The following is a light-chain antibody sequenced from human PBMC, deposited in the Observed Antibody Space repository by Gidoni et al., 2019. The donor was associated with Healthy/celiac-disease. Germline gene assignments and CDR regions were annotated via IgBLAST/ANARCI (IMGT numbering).Light chain of an antibody. CDR2: GAS. CDR3: QQYGSSPSIT. Sequence: DIVLTQSRGTLSLSPGERATLSCRASQSVSSSYLAWYQQKPGQAPRLLIYGASSRATGIPDRFSGSGSGTDFTLTISRLEPEDFAVYYCQQYGSSPSITXGXGTRLEIK. J-gene: IGKJ5*01. V-gene: IGKV3-20*01. CDR1: QSVSSSY.